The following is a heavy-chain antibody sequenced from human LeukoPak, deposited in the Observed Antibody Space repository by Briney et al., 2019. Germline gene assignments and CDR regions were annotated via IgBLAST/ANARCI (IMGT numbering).Heavy chain of an antibody. V-gene: IGHV1-69*05. D-gene: IGHD1-7*01. CDR3: ARGDYLTGTKYFDY. J-gene: IGHJ4*02. CDR1: GGTFSSYA. CDR2: IIPIFGTA. Sequence: GASVKVSCKASGGTFSSYAISWVRQAPGQGLEWMGGIIPIFGTANYAQKFQGRVTITTDESTSTAYMELSSLRSEDTAVYYCARGDYLTGTKYFDYWGQGTLVTVSS.